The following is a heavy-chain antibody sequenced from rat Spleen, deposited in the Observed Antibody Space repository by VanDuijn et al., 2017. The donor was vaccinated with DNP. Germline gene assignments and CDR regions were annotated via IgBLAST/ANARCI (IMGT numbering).Heavy chain of an antibody. J-gene: IGHJ4*01. CDR2: ISYSGSA. V-gene: IGHV3-1*01. D-gene: IGHD1-2*01. Sequence: SVTGYSITSNYWGWIRKFPGNKMEWIGHISYSGSASFNPSLKSRISITRDTSKNQFFLQFNSLTTEDTSTYSCARGSSYFHAMDAWGQGTSVTVSS. CDR1: GYSITSNY. CDR3: ARGSSYFHAMDA.